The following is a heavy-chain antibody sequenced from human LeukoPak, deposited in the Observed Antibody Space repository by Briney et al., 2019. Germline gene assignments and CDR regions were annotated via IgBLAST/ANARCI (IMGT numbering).Heavy chain of an antibody. V-gene: IGHV4-39*07. CDR3: ASGYCGGACQLGGVDM. CDR2: IYYSGST. CDR1: GGSISSSSYY. D-gene: IGHD2-21*02. Sequence: SETLSLTCTVSGGSISSSSYYWGWIRQPPGRGLEWIGSIYYSGSTYYNPSLKRRVTISVKTSKNQFSLKLSSVTAADTAVYYCASGYCGGACQLGGVDMWGQGTMVTVSS. J-gene: IGHJ3*02.